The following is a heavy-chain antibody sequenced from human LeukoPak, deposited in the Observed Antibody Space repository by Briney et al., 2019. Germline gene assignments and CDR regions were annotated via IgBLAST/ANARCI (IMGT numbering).Heavy chain of an antibody. V-gene: IGHV3-48*03. CDR1: GFTFSGYE. CDR3: ARVAGDGYVALDI. Sequence: PGGPLRLSCAASGFTFSGYEMSWVRQAPGKGLEWVSYISSSGSSIYYADSLKGRFTISRDNAKNSLYLQMNSLRAEDTAVYYCARVAGDGYVALDIWGQGTMVTVSS. CDR2: ISSSGSSI. J-gene: IGHJ3*02. D-gene: IGHD5-24*01.